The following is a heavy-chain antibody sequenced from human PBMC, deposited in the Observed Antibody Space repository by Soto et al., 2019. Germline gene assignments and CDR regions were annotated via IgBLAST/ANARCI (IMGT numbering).Heavy chain of an antibody. J-gene: IGHJ6*02. Sequence: ASVKVSCKASGYTFTGYGMHWVRKAPGQGLEWMGWINPNSGGTNYAQKFQGRVTMTRDTSISTAYMELSRLRSDDTAVYYWAREGGYSYGSYGMDVWGQGTTVTVSS. D-gene: IGHD5-18*01. CDR2: INPNSGGT. V-gene: IGHV1-2*02. CDR1: GYTFTGYG. CDR3: AREGGYSYGSYGMDV.